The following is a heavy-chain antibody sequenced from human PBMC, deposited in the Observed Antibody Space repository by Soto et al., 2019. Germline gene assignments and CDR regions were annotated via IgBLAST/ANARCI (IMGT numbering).Heavy chain of an antibody. CDR2: ISSSSSYI. CDR1: GFTFSSYS. D-gene: IGHD6-19*01. V-gene: IGHV3-21*01. CDR3: ARELGIAVAGHFDY. Sequence: PGGSLRLSCAASGFTFSSYSMNWVRQAPGKGLEWVSSISSSSSYIYYADSVKGRFTISRDNAKNSLYPQMNSLRAEDTAVYYCARELGIAVAGHFDYWGQGTLVTVSS. J-gene: IGHJ4*02.